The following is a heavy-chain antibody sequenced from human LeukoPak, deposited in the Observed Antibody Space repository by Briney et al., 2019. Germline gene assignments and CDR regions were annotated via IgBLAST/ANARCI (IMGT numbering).Heavy chain of an antibody. Sequence: GASVKVSCKASGYTFTSYYMHWVRQAPGQGLEWMGIINPSGGSTSYAQKFQGRVTMTRDTSTSTVYMELSSLRSEDTAVYYCATRSVRDGYNYRFDYWGQGTLVTVSS. V-gene: IGHV1-46*03. D-gene: IGHD5-24*01. CDR3: ATRSVRDGYNYRFDY. CDR1: GYTFTSYY. J-gene: IGHJ4*02. CDR2: INPSGGST.